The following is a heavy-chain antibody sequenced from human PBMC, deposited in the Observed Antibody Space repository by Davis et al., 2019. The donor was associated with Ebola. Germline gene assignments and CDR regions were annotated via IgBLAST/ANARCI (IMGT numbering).Heavy chain of an antibody. CDR2: IWYDGSNK. J-gene: IGHJ4*02. CDR3: ARGPPKYDTSGLDY. V-gene: IGHV3-33*01. Sequence: GESLKISCAASGFTFSSYGMHWVRQAPGKGLEWVAVIWYDGSNKYYADSVKGRFTISRDNSKNTLYLQMNSLRAEDTAVYYCARGPPKYDTSGLDYWGQGTLVTVSS. CDR1: GFTFSSYG. D-gene: IGHD3-22*01.